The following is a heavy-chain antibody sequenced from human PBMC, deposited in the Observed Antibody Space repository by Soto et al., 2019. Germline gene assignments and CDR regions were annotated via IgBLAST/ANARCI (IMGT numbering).Heavy chain of an antibody. D-gene: IGHD1-26*01. J-gene: IGHJ4*02. CDR1: GGTFSSYS. Sequence: QVQLVQSGAEVKKPGSSVKVSCKASGGTFSSYSINWVRQAPGQGLEWMGESIPIFGTANYAQKFQGRVTITADESTSIAYMELSSLRSEDTAVYYCARDGGRHSGGSDYWGQGTLVTVSS. CDR3: ARDGGRHSGGSDY. CDR2: SIPIFGTA. V-gene: IGHV1-69*01.